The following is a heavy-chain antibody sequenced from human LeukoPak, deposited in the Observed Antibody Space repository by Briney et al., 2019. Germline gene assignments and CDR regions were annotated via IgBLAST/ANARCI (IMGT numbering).Heavy chain of an antibody. CDR1: GYTFTGYS. CDR2: INPNSGGT. CDR3: ASMIAVAVGFDY. J-gene: IGHJ4*02. Sequence: ASVKVSCTASGYTFTGYSMEWVRQAPAHGLEWMGWINPNSGGTNYAQKFQGRVTRTRDTSISTAYMELSRLRSDDTAVYYCASMIAVAVGFDYWGQGTLVTVSS. D-gene: IGHD6-13*01. V-gene: IGHV1-2*02.